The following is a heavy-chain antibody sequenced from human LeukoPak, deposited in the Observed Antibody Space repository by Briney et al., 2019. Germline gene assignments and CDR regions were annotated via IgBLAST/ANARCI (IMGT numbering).Heavy chain of an antibody. D-gene: IGHD1-26*01. J-gene: IGHJ6*02. CDR2: ISYDGSNK. V-gene: IGHV3-30*18. Sequence: GGSLRLSCAASGFTFSSCGMHWVRRAPGKGLEWVAVISYDGSNKYYADSVKGRFTISRDNSKNTLYLQMNSLRAEDTAVYYCAKELVGATPYYYYGMDVWGQGTTVTVSS. CDR3: AKELVGATPYYYYGMDV. CDR1: GFTFSSCG.